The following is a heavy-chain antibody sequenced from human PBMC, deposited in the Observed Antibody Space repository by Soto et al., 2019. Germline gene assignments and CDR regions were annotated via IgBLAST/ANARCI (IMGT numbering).Heavy chain of an antibody. Sequence: SETLSLTCAVYGGSFSGYYWSWIRQPPGKGLEWIGEINHSGSTNYNPSLKSRVTISVDTSKNQFSLKLSSVTAADTAVYYCAGGLAGKIWPTGYYFDYWGQGTLVTVSS. CDR2: INHSGST. J-gene: IGHJ4*02. CDR3: AGGLAGKIWPTGYYFDY. CDR1: GGSFSGYY. V-gene: IGHV4-34*01. D-gene: IGHD3-10*01.